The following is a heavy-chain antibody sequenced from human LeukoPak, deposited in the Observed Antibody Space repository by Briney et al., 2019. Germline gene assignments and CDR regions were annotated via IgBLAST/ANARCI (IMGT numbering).Heavy chain of an antibody. J-gene: IGHJ4*02. CDR1: GFTFSSYG. CDR2: ISYDGSNK. CDR3: ARETEGAYIDY. Sequence: GGSLRFSCAASGFTFSSYGMHWVRQAPGKGLEWVAVISYDGSNKYYADSVKGRFTISRDNSKNTLYLQMNSLRAEDTAVYYCARETEGAYIDYWGQGTLVTVSS. D-gene: IGHD1-1*01. V-gene: IGHV3-30*03.